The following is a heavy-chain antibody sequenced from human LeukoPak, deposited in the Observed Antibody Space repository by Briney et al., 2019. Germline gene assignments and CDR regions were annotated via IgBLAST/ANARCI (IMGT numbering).Heavy chain of an antibody. J-gene: IGHJ3*02. Sequence: GASVKVSCKASGYTFTGYYMHWVRQAPGQGLEWMGWINPNSGGTNYAQKFQGRVTMTTDASTSTAYMELRSLRSDDTAVYYCARDQARLAQNFYDSSGYAGSWVFDIWGQGTMVAVSS. CDR1: GYTFTGYY. CDR3: ARDQARLAQNFYDSSGYAGSWVFDI. D-gene: IGHD3-22*01. V-gene: IGHV1-2*02. CDR2: INPNSGGT.